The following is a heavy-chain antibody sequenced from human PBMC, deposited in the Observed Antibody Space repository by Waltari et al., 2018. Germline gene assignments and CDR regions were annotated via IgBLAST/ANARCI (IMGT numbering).Heavy chain of an antibody. CDR3: TRGGNYDFWSHRPFVDP. J-gene: IGHJ5*02. CDR1: GASFSDYY. V-gene: IGHV4-34*01. CDR2: IRHTGST. D-gene: IGHD3-3*01. Sequence: QVQLQQWGAGLLGPSETLSLTCAVYGASFSDYYWVWVRQPPGKGLEWIGQIRHTGSTNYNPSLKSRVTISIDTPRSQFSLRLSSVTAADTALYFCTRGGNYDFWSHRPFVDPWGQGTLVTVSS.